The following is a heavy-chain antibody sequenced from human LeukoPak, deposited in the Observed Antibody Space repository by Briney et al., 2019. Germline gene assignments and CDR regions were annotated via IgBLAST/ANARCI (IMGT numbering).Heavy chain of an antibody. D-gene: IGHD6-13*01. V-gene: IGHV1-2*02. Sequence: ASVKVSCKASGYTFTGYYMHWVRQAPGQGLEWMGWINPSSGGTEYAQKFQGRVSLTRDTSISTAYMELSRLRSDDTAVYYCATYYSSTWSWGTEYFQHWGQGTLVTASS. CDR1: GYTFTGYY. J-gene: IGHJ1*01. CDR2: INPSSGGT. CDR3: ATYYSSTWSWGTEYFQH.